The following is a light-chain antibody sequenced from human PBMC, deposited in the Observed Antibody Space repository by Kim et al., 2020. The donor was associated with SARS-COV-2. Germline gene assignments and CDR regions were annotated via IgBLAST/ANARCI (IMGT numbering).Light chain of an antibody. CDR3: CSFAGTFIPYV. CDR2: DVT. V-gene: IGLV2-11*01. J-gene: IGLJ1*01. CDR1: SSDVGGYDY. Sequence: SVTIACTGTSSDVGGYDYVSWYQHHPGKAPKLMIYDVTKRPSGVPARFSGSKSGNTASLTISGLQGDDEADYYCCSFAGTFIPYVFGSGTKVTVL.